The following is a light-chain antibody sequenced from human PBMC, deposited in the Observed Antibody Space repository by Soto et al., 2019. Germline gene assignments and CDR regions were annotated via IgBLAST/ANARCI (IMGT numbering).Light chain of an antibody. Sequence: QSALTQPRSVSGSPGQSVTISCTGTRSDVGGYNYVSWYQHHPGKAPKLIIYDVNQRPSGVPDRFSGSKSGNTASVTISGLQAEDEADYYCCSYAGNYAVVFGGGTKLTVL. V-gene: IGLV2-11*01. J-gene: IGLJ2*01. CDR3: CSYAGNYAVV. CDR1: RSDVGGYNY. CDR2: DVN.